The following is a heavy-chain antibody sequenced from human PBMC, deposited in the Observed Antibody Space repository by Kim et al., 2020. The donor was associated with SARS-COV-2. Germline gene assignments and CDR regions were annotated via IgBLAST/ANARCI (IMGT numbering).Heavy chain of an antibody. CDR1: GFTFSRYG. D-gene: IGHD5-12*01. CDR3: ARDPGGDGYNYFAFDI. CDR2: IWYDGSNK. V-gene: IGHV3-33*01. J-gene: IGHJ3*02. Sequence: GGSLRLSCAASGFTFSRYGMHWVRQAPGKGLEWVAVIWYDGSNKYYADSVKGRFTISRDNSKNTLYLQMNSLRAEDTAVYYCARDPGGDGYNYFAFDIWGQGTMVTVSS.